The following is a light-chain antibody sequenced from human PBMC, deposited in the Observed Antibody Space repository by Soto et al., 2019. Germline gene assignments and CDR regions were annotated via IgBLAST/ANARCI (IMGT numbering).Light chain of an antibody. CDR1: QSVNIN. Sequence: EIVLTHSPATLSVSPCERATLSCRASQSVNINLAWYQQKPGQAPRLLIFGASSRATGIPDRFSGSGSGTDFTLTISRLEPEDFAVYYCQRYGGFGQGTKVDIK. CDR3: QRYGG. V-gene: IGKV3-20*01. J-gene: IGKJ1*01. CDR2: GAS.